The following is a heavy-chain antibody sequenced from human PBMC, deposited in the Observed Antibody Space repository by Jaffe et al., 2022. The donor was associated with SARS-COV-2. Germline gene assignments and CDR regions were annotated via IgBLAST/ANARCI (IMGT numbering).Heavy chain of an antibody. CDR1: GFTFSSYA. J-gene: IGHJ4*02. Sequence: QVQLVESGGGVVQPGRSLRLSCAASGFTFSSYAMHWVRQAPGKGLEWVAVISYDGSNKYYADSVKGRFTISRDNSKNTLYLQMNSLRAEDTAVYYCARERRAIAVAGILIDYWGQGTLVTVSS. CDR3: ARERRAIAVAGILIDY. CDR2: ISYDGSNK. V-gene: IGHV3-30-3*01. D-gene: IGHD6-19*01.